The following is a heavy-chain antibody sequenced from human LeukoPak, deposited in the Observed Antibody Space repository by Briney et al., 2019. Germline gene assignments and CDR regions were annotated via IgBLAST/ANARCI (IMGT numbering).Heavy chain of an antibody. D-gene: IGHD4-17*01. V-gene: IGHV4-59*01. J-gene: IGHJ4*02. CDR1: SGSISSYY. Sequence: SETLSLTCTVSSGSISSYYWSWIRQPSGKGLEYIGYIYYSGSTNYNPSLKSRVTMSVDTSKNQFSLKLSSVTAADTAVYYCARENYGDSKYYFDYWGQGTLVTASS. CDR3: ARENYGDSKYYFDY. CDR2: IYYSGST.